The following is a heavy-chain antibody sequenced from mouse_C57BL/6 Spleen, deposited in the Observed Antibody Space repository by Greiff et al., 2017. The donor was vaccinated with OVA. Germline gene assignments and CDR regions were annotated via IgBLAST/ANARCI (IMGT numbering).Heavy chain of an antibody. Sequence: QVHVKQPGAELVKPGASVKLSCKASGYTFTSYWMQWVKQRPGQGLEWIGEIDPSDSYTNYNQKFKGKATLTVDTSSSTAYMQLSSLTSEDSAVYYCARHYYGSSYSAYWGQGTLVTVSA. CDR2: IDPSDSYT. V-gene: IGHV1-50*01. CDR1: GYTFTSYW. J-gene: IGHJ3*01. CDR3: ARHYYGSSYSAY. D-gene: IGHD1-1*01.